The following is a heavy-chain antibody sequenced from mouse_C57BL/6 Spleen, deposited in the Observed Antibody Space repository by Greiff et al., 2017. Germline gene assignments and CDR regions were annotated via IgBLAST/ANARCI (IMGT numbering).Heavy chain of an antibody. CDR3: ARSHYYGRSDWYFDV. J-gene: IGHJ1*03. CDR1: GYTFTSYW. D-gene: IGHD1-2*01. V-gene: IGHV1-55*01. CDR2: IYPGSGST. Sequence: QVQLQQPGAELVKPGASVKMSCKASGYTFTSYWITWVKQRPGQGLEWIGDIYPGSGSTNYNEKFKSKATLTVDTSSSTAYMQLSSLTSEDSAVYYCARSHYYGRSDWYFDVWGTGTTVTVAS.